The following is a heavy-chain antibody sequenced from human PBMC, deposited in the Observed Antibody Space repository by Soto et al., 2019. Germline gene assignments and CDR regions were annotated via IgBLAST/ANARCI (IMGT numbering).Heavy chain of an antibody. CDR3: AKLGYCYDTACGGFDY. Sequence: EVQLLESGGGLIQPGGSLRLSCAASGFTFGTYALSWVRQAPGKGLEWVSVISGSSINTYYADSVKGRFTISRDNSKNTVYLQMNSLRDEDTAVYYCAKLGYCYDTACGGFDYWGQGTLVTVSP. V-gene: IGHV3-23*01. CDR1: GFTFGTYA. D-gene: IGHD2-15*01. J-gene: IGHJ4*02. CDR2: ISGSSINT.